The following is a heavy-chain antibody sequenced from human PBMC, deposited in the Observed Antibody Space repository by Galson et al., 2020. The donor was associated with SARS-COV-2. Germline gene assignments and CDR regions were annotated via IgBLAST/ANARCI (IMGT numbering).Heavy chain of an antibody. CDR3: ARGDSSSWEFDY. V-gene: IGHV3-7*03. CDR1: GFTISSYW. J-gene: IGHJ4*02. Sequence: GGSLRLSRAASGFTISSYWMSWVRQAPGKGLEWVANIKQDGSEKYYVDSVKGRFTISRDNAKNSLYLQMNSLRAEDTAVYYCARGDSSSWEFDYWGQGTLVTVSS. CDR2: IKQDGSEK. D-gene: IGHD6-13*01.